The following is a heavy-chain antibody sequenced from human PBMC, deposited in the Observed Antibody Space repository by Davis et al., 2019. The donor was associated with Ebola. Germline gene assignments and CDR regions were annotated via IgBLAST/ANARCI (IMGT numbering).Heavy chain of an antibody. Sequence: SVKVSCKASGGTFSSYAISWVRQAPGQGLEWMGRIIPILGIANYAQKFQGRVTITADKSTSTAYMELSSLRSEDTAVYYCARGPLWSGYYVHFDYWGQGTLVTVSS. CDR2: IIPILGIA. V-gene: IGHV1-69*04. CDR3: ARGPLWSGYYVHFDY. CDR1: GGTFSSYA. D-gene: IGHD3-3*01. J-gene: IGHJ4*02.